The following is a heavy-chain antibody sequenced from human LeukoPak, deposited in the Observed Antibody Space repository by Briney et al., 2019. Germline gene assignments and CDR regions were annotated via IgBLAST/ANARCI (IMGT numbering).Heavy chain of an antibody. Sequence: ASVKVSCKASGGTFISYAISWVRQAHGQGVEWMGGIIPIFGTANYAQKFQGRVTITADESTSTAYMELSSLRSEDTAVYYCARLIGSGVYYYMDVWGKGTTVTVSS. CDR1: GGTFISYA. V-gene: IGHV1-69*13. CDR2: IIPIFGTA. CDR3: ARLIGSGVYYYMDV. J-gene: IGHJ6*03. D-gene: IGHD2-15*01.